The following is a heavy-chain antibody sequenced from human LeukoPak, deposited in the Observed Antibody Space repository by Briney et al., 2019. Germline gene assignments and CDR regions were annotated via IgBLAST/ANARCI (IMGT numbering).Heavy chain of an antibody. V-gene: IGHV3-48*03. D-gene: IGHD3-10*01. Sequence: GGSLRLSCAASGFTFSSYEMNWVRKAPGKGLEWVSYISSSGSTIYYAASVKGRFTISRDNAKNSLYLQMNSLRAEDTAVYYCARVSGSGSSFDYWGQGTLVTVSS. CDR1: GFTFSSYE. CDR2: ISSSGSTI. J-gene: IGHJ4*02. CDR3: ARVSGSGSSFDY.